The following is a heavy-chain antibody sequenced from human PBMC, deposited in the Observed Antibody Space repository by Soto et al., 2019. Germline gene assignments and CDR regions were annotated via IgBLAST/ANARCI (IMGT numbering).Heavy chain of an antibody. CDR1: CHSIGRFY. D-gene: IGHD4-4*01. Sequence: ETMSLTRRLSCHSIGRFYLSWLRPPRGKGPEWIGYDYYSGSTNYNPSLKSRVTISVDTSKNQFSLSLGSVTAVATAMNNCEPGLFADYCNYYFDNWGQGALVTVSS. J-gene: IGHJ4*02. CDR2: DYYSGST. V-gene: IGHV4-59*01. CDR3: EPGLFADYCNYYFDN.